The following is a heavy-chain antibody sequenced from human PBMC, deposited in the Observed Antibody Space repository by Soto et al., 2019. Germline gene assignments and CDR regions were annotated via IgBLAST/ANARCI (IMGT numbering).Heavy chain of an antibody. V-gene: IGHV1-46*01. CDR2: INPSGGST. D-gene: IGHD3-22*01. J-gene: IGHJ6*02. CDR1: GYTFTSYY. CDR3: ARDLSLDYYDSSGPPYYGMDV. Sequence: ASVKVSCKASGYTFTSYYMHWVRQAPGQGLEWMGIINPSGGSTSYAQKFQGRVTMTRDASTSTVYMELSSLRSEDTAVYYCARDLSLDYYDSSGPPYYGMDVWGQGTTVTVSS.